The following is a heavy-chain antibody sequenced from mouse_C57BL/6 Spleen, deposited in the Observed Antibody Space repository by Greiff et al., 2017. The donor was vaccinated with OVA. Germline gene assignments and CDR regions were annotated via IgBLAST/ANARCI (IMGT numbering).Heavy chain of an antibody. CDR1: GFSLSTSGMG. V-gene: IGHV8-12*01. J-gene: IGHJ3*01. D-gene: IGHD2-4*01. Sequence: QVTLKVCGPGILQSSQTLSLTCSFSGFSLSTSGMGVSWIRQPSGKGLEWLAHIYWDDDKRYNPSLKSRLTISKDTSRNQVFLKITSVDTADTATYYCARRSYDYDGFAYWGQGTLVTVSA. CDR2: IYWDDDK. CDR3: ARRSYDYDGFAY.